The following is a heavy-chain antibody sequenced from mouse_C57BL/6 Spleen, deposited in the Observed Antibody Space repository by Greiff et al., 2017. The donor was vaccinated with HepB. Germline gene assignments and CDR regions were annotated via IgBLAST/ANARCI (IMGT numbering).Heavy chain of an antibody. CDR1: GYSITSGYY. CDR2: ISYDGSN. Sequence: EVKLQESGPGLVKPSQSLSLTCSVTGYSITSGYYWNWIRQFPGNKLEWMGYISYDGSNNYNPSLKNRISITRYTSKNQFFLKLNSVTTEDTATYYCAREGGYGYDWYFDVWGTGTTVTVSS. J-gene: IGHJ1*03. D-gene: IGHD2-2*01. CDR3: AREGGYGYDWYFDV. V-gene: IGHV3-6*01.